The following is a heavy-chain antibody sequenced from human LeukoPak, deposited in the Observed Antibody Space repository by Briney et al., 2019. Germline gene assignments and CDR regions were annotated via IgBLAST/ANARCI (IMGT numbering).Heavy chain of an antibody. CDR1: GGSISSYY. J-gene: IGHJ6*03. CDR3: ARETSQKGAHYMDV. D-gene: IGHD3-16*01. V-gene: IGHV4-59*01. Sequence: PSETLSLTCTVSGGSISSYYWSWIRQPPGKVLEWIGDIYYSGYTNYNPSLKSRVTISVDTSKNQFSLKLRSVTAADTAVYYCARETSQKGAHYMDVWGKGTTVTISS. CDR2: IYYSGYT.